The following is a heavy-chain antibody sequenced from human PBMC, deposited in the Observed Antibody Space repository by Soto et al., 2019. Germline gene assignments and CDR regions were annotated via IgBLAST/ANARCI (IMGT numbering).Heavy chain of an antibody. CDR1: GGPVTNSSYY. CDR2: VYYRGRS. CDR3: VSQRTTVPTQAYFDY. V-gene: IGHV4-39*01. D-gene: IGHD4-17*01. Sequence: SETLSLTCTVSGGPVTNSSYYWGWIRQSPGKGLEWIGSVYYRGRSYSKSSVKSRVTISVDTSKNRFSLSLNSVTASDTAVYFCVSQRTTVPTQAYFDYWGPGALVTVSS. J-gene: IGHJ4*02.